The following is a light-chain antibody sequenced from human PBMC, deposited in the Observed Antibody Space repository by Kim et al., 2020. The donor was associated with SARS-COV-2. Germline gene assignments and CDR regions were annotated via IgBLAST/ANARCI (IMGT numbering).Light chain of an antibody. Sequence: ASVGDRVTITCRSSQSISSYLNWYQQKPGKAPKLLIYAASSLQSGVPSRFSGSGSGTDFTLTISSLQPEDFATYYCQQSYSTPFTFGPGTKVDIK. CDR2: AAS. J-gene: IGKJ3*01. CDR3: QQSYSTPFT. V-gene: IGKV1-39*01. CDR1: QSISSY.